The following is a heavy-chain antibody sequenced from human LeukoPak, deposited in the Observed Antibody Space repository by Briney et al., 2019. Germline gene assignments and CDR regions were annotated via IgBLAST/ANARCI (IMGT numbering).Heavy chain of an antibody. CDR1: GFTFSSHG. D-gene: IGHD3-10*01. CDR3: STDLYPGSGSYYKGFGFDI. Sequence: GGSLRLSCAASGFTFSSHGMHWVRQAPGKGLEWVAVISYDGSNKYYADSVKGRFTISRDNSKNTLYLQMNSLKTEDTAVYFCSTDLYPGSGSYYKGFGFDIWGQGILVTVSS. V-gene: IGHV3-30*03. CDR2: ISYDGSNK. J-gene: IGHJ4*02.